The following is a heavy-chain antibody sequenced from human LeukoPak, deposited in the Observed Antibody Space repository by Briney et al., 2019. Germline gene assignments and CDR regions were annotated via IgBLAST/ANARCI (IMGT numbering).Heavy chain of an antibody. V-gene: IGHV4-4*07. CDR2: IYGGGGT. Sequence: SETLSLTCSVSGGSISSYFWSWIRQPAGKGLEWIGRIYGGGGTNYSPSLKSRITMSVESSKSQFSLNLRYVTAADTAVYFCARASAGRWIDYWGQRILVTVSS. CDR3: ARASAGRWIDY. J-gene: IGHJ4*02. D-gene: IGHD6-13*01. CDR1: GGSISSYF.